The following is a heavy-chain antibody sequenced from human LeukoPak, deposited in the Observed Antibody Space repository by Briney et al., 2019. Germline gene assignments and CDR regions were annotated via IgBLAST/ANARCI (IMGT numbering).Heavy chain of an antibody. CDR2: INAGNGNT. CDR1: GYTFSSYG. V-gene: IGHV1-3*01. CDR3: AREGSAVTTYNWFDP. Sequence: ASVKVSCKASGYTFSSYGMHWVRPAPGQRLEWMGWINAGNGNTKYSQKFQGRVTITRDTSASAAYMVLSSLRSEDTAVYYCAREGSAVTTYNWFDPWGQGTLVTVSS. J-gene: IGHJ5*02. D-gene: IGHD4-17*01.